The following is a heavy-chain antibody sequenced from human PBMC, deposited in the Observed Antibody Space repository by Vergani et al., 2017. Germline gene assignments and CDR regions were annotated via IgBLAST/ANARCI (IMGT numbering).Heavy chain of an antibody. Sequence: QVQLVQSGAEVKKPGSSVKVSCKASGGTFSSYAISWVRQAPGQGLEWMGGIIPIFGTANYAQKFQGRVTITADESTSTAYMELSSLRSEDTAVYYCAKDKQGQDGYNEFYWYFDLWGRGTLVTVSS. CDR3: AKDKQGQDGYNEFYWYFDL. J-gene: IGHJ2*01. D-gene: IGHD5-24*01. CDR1: GGTFSSYA. V-gene: IGHV1-69*01. CDR2: IIPIFGTA.